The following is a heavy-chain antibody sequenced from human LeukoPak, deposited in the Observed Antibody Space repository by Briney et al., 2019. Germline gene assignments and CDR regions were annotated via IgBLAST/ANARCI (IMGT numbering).Heavy chain of an antibody. V-gene: IGHV4-38-2*02. D-gene: IGHD4-17*01. J-gene: IGHJ3*02. Sequence: SETLSLTCAVSGYSISSGYYWGWIRQPPGKGLEWIGSIYHSGSTYYNPSLKSRVTISVDTSKNQFSLKLSSVTAADTAVYYCAGDRAYGDSDLDAFDIWGQGTMVTVSS. CDR1: GYSISSGYY. CDR2: IYHSGST. CDR3: AGDRAYGDSDLDAFDI.